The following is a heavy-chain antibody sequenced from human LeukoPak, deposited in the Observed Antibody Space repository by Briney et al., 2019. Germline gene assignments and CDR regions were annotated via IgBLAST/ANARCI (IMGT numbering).Heavy chain of an antibody. J-gene: IGHJ3*02. CDR1: GFTFSSYA. CDR3: AKEDYYDLIGAPLGHYDAFDI. D-gene: IGHD3-22*01. V-gene: IGHV3-23*01. Sequence: PGGSLRLSCAASGFTFSSYAMSWVRQAPGKGLEWVSAISGSGGSTYYADSVKGRFTISRDNSKNTLYLQMDSLRAEDTAVYYCAKEDYYDLIGAPLGHYDAFDIWGQGTMVTVSS. CDR2: ISGSGGST.